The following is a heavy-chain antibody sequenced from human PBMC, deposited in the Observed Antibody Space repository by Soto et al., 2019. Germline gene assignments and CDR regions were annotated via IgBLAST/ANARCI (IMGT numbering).Heavy chain of an antibody. J-gene: IGHJ4*02. CDR1: GYTFTSYA. V-gene: IGHV1-3*01. CDR2: INAGNGNT. D-gene: IGHD2-15*01. Sequence: QVQLVQSGAEVKKPGASVKVSCKASGYTFTSYAMHWVRQAPGQRLEWMGWINAGNGNTKYSQKFQGRVTITRDTSASTAYMELGSLRSEDTAVYYCARESGVFCSGGSCYPHWGQGTLVTVSS. CDR3: ARESGVFCSGGSCYPH.